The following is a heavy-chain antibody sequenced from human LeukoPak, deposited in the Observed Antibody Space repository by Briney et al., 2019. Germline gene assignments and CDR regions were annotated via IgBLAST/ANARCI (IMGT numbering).Heavy chain of an antibody. CDR2: VNHSGYT. D-gene: IGHD3-22*01. J-gene: IGHJ4*02. V-gene: IGHV4-34*01. CDR3: ARDSNDSSIPCFDY. Sequence: SETLSLTCAVYGGSFSAYYWSWIRHPPGMGLEWIGEVNHSGYTNYNPSLKSRVTMSVDTSKNQLSLNLRSVTAADTAVYYCARDSNDSSIPCFDYWGQGSLVTVSS. CDR1: GGSFSAYY.